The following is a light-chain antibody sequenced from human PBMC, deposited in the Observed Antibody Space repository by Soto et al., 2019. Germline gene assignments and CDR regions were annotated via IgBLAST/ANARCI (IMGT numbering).Light chain of an antibody. CDR3: SSYTSSSTRV. J-gene: IGLJ1*01. Sequence: LTQPASVSGSPGQSITISCTGTSSDVGGYNYVSWYQQHPGKAPKLMIYDVSNRPSRVSNRFSGSKSGNTASLTISGLQAEDEADYYCSSYTSSSTRVFGTGTKVTVL. CDR1: SSDVGGYNY. CDR2: DVS. V-gene: IGLV2-14*01.